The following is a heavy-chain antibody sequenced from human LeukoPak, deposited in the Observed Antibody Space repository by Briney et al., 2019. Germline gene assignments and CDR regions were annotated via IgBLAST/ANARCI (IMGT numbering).Heavy chain of an antibody. J-gene: IGHJ4*02. CDR3: ARRAGAYSHPYDY. D-gene: IGHD4/OR15-4a*01. CDR2: LSESGDST. CDR1: GFTFSTIG. V-gene: IGHV3-23*01. Sequence: GGSLRLSCAASGFTFSTIGMSWVRQAPGKGLEWASGLSESGDSTQYADSVKGRFTISRDNSKNTLYLQMNSLRAEDTSVYYCARRAGAYSHPYDYWGQGTLVTVSS.